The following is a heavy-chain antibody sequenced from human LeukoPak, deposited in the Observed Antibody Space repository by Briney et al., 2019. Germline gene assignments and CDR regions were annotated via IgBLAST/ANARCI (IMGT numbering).Heavy chain of an antibody. CDR3: ARPGCSGGDCYSSADH. Sequence: ASAKVSCKTSGYTFSRYAVGWARQAPGQGLEWMGWISGYNGNTNYPQKFQGRVTMTTDTSTSTGYMELRSLRPDDTAVYYCARPGCSGGDCYSSADHWGQGTLVTVSS. V-gene: IGHV1-18*01. D-gene: IGHD2-15*01. CDR2: ISGYNGNT. CDR1: GYTFSRYA. J-gene: IGHJ5*02.